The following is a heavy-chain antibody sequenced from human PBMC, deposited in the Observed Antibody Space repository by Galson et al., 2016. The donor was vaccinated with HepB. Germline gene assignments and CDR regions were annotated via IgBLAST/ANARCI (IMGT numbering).Heavy chain of an antibody. Sequence: TLSLTCTVSGDSVTSDTYYWSWVRQSPGKGMEWIGYFYHSGITKYNPAFKSRVTISQDTPKNQLSLRLSSVTAAVTAVYYCARGLDYYYYYIDVWGKGTTVTVSS. CDR3: ARGLDYYYYYIDV. CDR1: GDSVTSDTYY. J-gene: IGHJ6*03. D-gene: IGHD3/OR15-3a*01. CDR2: FYHSGIT. V-gene: IGHV4-61*01.